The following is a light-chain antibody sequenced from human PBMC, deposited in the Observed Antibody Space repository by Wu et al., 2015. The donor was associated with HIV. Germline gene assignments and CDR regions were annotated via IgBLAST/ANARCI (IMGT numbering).Light chain of an antibody. CDR2: AAS. CDR3: QQHSSIPFS. V-gene: IGKV1-NL1*01. CDR1: QDIRNS. Sequence: DIQMTQSPSSLSASVTDKVTITCRASQDIRNSVAWLQQRPGQAPKLLLYAASTLESGIPSRFSGTGYGTDFTLTISGLQPEDFATYHCQQHSSIPFSFGQGTRLDIK. J-gene: IGKJ2*03.